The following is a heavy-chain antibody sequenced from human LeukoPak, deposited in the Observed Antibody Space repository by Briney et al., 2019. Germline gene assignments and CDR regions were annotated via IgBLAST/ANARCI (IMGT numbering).Heavy chain of an antibody. CDR1: GDSVSSNSAA. D-gene: IGHD3-22*01. CDR3: ARDYYDSSGYYVVAHFDY. Sequence: SQTLSLTCAISGDSVSSNSAAWNWIRQSPSRGLEWLGRTYYRSKWYNDYAVSVKSRITLNPDTSKNQFSLQLNSVTPEDTAVYYCARDYYDSSGYYVVAHFDYWGQGTLVTVSS. CDR2: TYYRSKWYN. V-gene: IGHV6-1*01. J-gene: IGHJ4*02.